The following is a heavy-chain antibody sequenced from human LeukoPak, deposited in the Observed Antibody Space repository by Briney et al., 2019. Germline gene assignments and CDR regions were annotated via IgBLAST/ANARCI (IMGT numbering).Heavy chain of an antibody. D-gene: IGHD4-23*01. CDR2: IKQDGSEK. CDR3: ARDKNFPYYGGNSRLSSHDY. CDR1: GFTFSSYW. J-gene: IGHJ4*02. V-gene: IGHV3-7*01. Sequence: GGSLRLSCAASGFTFSSYWMSWVRQAPGKGLEWVANIKQDGSEKYYVDSVKGRFTISRDNAKNSLYLQMNSLRAEDTAVYYCARDKNFPYYGGNSRLSSHDYWGQGTLVTVSS.